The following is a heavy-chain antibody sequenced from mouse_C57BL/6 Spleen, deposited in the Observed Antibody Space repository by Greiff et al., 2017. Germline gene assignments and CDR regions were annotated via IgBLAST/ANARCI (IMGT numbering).Heavy chain of an antibody. D-gene: IGHD1-1*01. Sequence: QVQLQQPGSELVMPGASVKLSCKASGSPFPSSWLHWVKQRPGQGLEWIGTINPTNGGTNSTDTFKSKDTLTVDKTSLTASLKLSSLTSEDSSVYYCSRTKITTVVAPFDCWGQGTTLTVAS. V-gene: IGHV1-53*01. CDR1: GSPFPSSW. CDR2: INPTNGGT. J-gene: IGHJ2*01. CDR3: SRTKITTVVAPFDC.